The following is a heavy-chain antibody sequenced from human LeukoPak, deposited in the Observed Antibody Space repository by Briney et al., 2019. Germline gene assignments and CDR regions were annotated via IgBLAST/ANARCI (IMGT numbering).Heavy chain of an antibody. CDR2: ISGSGGST. V-gene: IGHV3-23*01. Sequence: PGGSLRLSCAASGFTFSSYAMSWVRQAPGKGLEWVSAISGSGGSTYYADSVKGRFTISRDNSKNTLYLQMDSLRADDTAVYYCAKGGMGPRRFDYWGQGILVTVS. J-gene: IGHJ4*02. CDR1: GFTFSSYA. CDR3: AKGGMGPRRFDY. D-gene: IGHD3-16*01.